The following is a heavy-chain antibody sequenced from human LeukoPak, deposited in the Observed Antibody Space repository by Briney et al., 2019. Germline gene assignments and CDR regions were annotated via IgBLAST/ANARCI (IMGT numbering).Heavy chain of an antibody. V-gene: IGHV3-30*19. CDR2: ISYDGSNK. J-gene: IGHJ6*03. CDR3: ARVNYYYYYMDV. Sequence: GGSLRLSCAASGFTFSSYGMHWVRQAPGKGLEWVAVISYDGSNKYYADSVKGRFTISRDNSKNTLYLQVNSLRAEDTAVYYCARVNYYYYYMDVWGKGTTVTVSS. CDR1: GFTFSSYG.